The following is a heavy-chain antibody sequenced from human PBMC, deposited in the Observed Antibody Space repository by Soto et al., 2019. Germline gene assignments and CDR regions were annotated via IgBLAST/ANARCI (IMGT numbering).Heavy chain of an antibody. J-gene: IGHJ6*02. D-gene: IGHD2-15*01. CDR3: VKDSGSYCSGGSCYLYYYYYGMDV. CDR2: ISSNGGST. V-gene: IGHV3-64D*06. Sequence: GGSLRLSCSASGFTFSSYAMHWVRQAPGKGLEYVSAISSNGGSTYYADSVKGRFTISRDNSKNTLYLQMSSLRAEDTAVYYCVKDSGSYCSGGSCYLYYYYYGMDVWGQGTTVTVSS. CDR1: GFTFSSYA.